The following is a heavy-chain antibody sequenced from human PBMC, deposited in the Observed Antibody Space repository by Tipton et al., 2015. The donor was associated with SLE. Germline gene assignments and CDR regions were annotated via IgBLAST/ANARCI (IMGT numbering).Heavy chain of an antibody. CDR3: ARDAEETVPFDY. V-gene: IGHV4-34*01. Sequence: TLSLTCAVYGGSFSGYYWSWIRQPPGKGLEWIGSIYLSGSTYYNPSLKSRVTISVDTSKNQFSLKLSSVTAADTAVYYCARDAEETVPFDYWGQGTLVTVSS. D-gene: IGHD3-10*01. CDR1: GGSFSGYY. J-gene: IGHJ4*02. CDR2: IYLSGST.